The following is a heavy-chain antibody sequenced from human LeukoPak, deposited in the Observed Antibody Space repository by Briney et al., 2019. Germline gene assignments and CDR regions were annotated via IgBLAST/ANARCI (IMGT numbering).Heavy chain of an antibody. Sequence: GSLRLSCAASGLTFNNYWMHWVRQAPGKGLVWVSRINTDGSNTNYADSVKGRFTISRDNAKNTVYLQMNSLRADDTAVYYCAAYDNSGYSKKYFQHWGQGTLVTVSS. CDR3: AAYDNSGYSKKYFQH. V-gene: IGHV3-74*01. J-gene: IGHJ1*01. CDR1: GLTFNNYW. D-gene: IGHD3-22*01. CDR2: INTDGSNT.